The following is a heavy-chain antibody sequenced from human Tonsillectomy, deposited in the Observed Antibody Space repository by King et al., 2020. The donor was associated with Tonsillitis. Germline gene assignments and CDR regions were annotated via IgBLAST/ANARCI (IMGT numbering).Heavy chain of an antibody. CDR3: ASLALTTVVTLDY. D-gene: IGHD4-23*01. J-gene: IGHJ4*02. Sequence: VQLVESGGGVVQPGRSLRLSCAASGFTFSSYGMHWVRQAPGKGLEWVAVISYDGSNKYYADSVQGRFTISRDNSKNTLYLQMNSLRAEDTAVYYCASLALTTVVTLDYWGQGTLVTVSS. V-gene: IGHV3-33*05. CDR2: ISYDGSNK. CDR1: GFTFSSYG.